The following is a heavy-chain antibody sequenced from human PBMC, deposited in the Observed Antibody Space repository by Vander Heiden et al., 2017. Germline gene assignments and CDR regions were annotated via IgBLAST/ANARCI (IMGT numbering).Heavy chain of an antibody. CDR3: ERVFIESPVFDY. CDR1: GRTFSSYA. D-gene: IGHD2-15*01. J-gene: IGHJ4*02. V-gene: IGHV1-69*15. Sequence: EGKQVVSSVKVSCKSSGRTFSSYAISWVRQAPGQGREWMRKIIPIFDTANYAQKFQGRVTITADESTSTDYMELSSLRSEDAAVYYCERVFIESPVFDYWGQGTLVTVSS. CDR2: IIPIFDTA.